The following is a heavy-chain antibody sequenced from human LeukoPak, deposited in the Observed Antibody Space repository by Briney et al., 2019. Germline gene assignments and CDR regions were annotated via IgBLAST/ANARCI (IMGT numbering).Heavy chain of an antibody. Sequence: GEPLQTSAKSSGYSFTSYWIGWVRQTPGKGLEWMGIIYPGDSDASYSPSFHGQVTISADKSISTAYLQWSSLKASDTAMYYCARSRFITGTTDYYYCGMDVWGQGTTVTVSS. CDR3: ARSRFITGTTDYYYCGMDV. J-gene: IGHJ6*02. CDR1: GYSFTSYW. D-gene: IGHD1-7*01. CDR2: IYPGDSDA. V-gene: IGHV5-51*01.